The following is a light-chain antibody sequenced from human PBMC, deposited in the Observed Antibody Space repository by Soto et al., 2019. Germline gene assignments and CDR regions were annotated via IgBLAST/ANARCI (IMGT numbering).Light chain of an antibody. CDR3: QSYDSSLRYV. CDR1: SSNIGAGYD. Sequence: QSVLTQPPSVSGAPGQRVTIPCTGSSSNIGAGYDVHWYQQLPGTVPKLLIYGNSNRPSGVPDRFSGSKSGTSASLAITGLQAEDEADYYCQSYDSSLRYVFGTGTKVTVL. CDR2: GNS. V-gene: IGLV1-40*01. J-gene: IGLJ1*01.